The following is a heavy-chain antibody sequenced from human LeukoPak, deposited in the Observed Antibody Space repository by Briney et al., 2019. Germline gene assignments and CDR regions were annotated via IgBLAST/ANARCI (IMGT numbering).Heavy chain of an antibody. D-gene: IGHD2-2*01. V-gene: IGHV4-4*07. CDR1: GGSLSSYY. Sequence: PSETLSLTCTVSGGSLSSYYWSWIRQPAGKGLEWIGRIYSSGSTNYNPSLKSRVTMSVDTSKNQFSLKLSSVTAADTAVYYCARGQYHLLYWYFDLWGRGTLVTVSS. CDR2: IYSSGST. CDR3: ARGQYHLLYWYFDL. J-gene: IGHJ2*01.